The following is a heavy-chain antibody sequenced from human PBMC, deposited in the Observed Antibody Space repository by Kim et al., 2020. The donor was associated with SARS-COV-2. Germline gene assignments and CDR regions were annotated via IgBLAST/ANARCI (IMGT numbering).Heavy chain of an antibody. CDR2: IYTSGST. Sequence: SETLSLTCTVSGGSISSGSYYWSWIRQPAGKGLEWIGRIYTSGSTNYNPSLKSRVTISVDTSKNQFSLKLCSVTAADTAVYYCARDSGVEYSSSSSVYYYYGMDVWGQGTTVTVSS. CDR1: GGSISSGSYY. J-gene: IGHJ6*02. D-gene: IGHD6-6*01. V-gene: IGHV4-61*02. CDR3: ARDSGVEYSSSSSVYYYYGMDV.